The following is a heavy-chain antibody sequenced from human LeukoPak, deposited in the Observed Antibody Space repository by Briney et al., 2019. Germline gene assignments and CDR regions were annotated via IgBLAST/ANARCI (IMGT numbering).Heavy chain of an antibody. CDR1: GGSISTYY. CDR3: ARERSMVRGMSWFDP. CDR2: IYYSGST. D-gene: IGHD3-10*01. Sequence: SSETLSLTCTVSGGSISTYYWSWIRQPPGKGLEWIGYIYYSGSTNSNPSLRSRVAISVDTSKNQFSLKLNSVTASDTAVYYCARERSMVRGMSWFDPWGQGTLVTVSS. V-gene: IGHV4-59*01. J-gene: IGHJ5*02.